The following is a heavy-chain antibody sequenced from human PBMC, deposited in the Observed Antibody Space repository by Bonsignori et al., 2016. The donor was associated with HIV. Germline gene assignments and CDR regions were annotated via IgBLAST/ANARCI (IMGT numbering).Heavy chain of an antibody. V-gene: IGHV3-7*03. CDR2: IKEDGSEK. J-gene: IGHJ4*02. Sequence: WIRQPPGKGLEWVANIKEDGSEKYYVDSVKGRFTISRDNAKNSVYLQMNSLRAEDTAVYYCARDWSNYPHWGQGTLVTVSS. CDR3: ARDWSNYPH. D-gene: IGHD4-11*01.